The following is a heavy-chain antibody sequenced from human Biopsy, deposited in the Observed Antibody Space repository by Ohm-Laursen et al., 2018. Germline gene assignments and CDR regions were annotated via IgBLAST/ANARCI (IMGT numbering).Heavy chain of an antibody. CDR1: GFTFSSYA. J-gene: IGHJ3*02. D-gene: IGHD3-10*01. V-gene: IGHV3-23*01. Sequence: GSLRLSCAASGFTFSSYAMSWVRQAPGKGLEWVSGIGGSGGSTYYADSVRGRFTISRDNSESTLYLQMNSLRADDTAVYHCAKAPCTQFGSGACHGPFDKWGQGTTVTVSS. CDR2: IGGSGGST. CDR3: AKAPCTQFGSGACHGPFDK.